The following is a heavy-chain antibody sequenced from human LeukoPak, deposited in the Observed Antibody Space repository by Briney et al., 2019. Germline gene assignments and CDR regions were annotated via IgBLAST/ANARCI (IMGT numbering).Heavy chain of an antibody. CDR3: AKGSGWEMSYYYYYMDV. CDR2: ISASGDTT. V-gene: IGHV3-23*01. CDR1: GFPFSAYA. D-gene: IGHD1-26*01. Sequence: HPGGSLRLSCAASGFPFSAYAMSWVRQAPGKGLEWVSAISASGDTTYYEDSVRGRFTISRDNSKNTLYLQMNSLRAEDTAVYYCAKGSGWEMSYYYYYMDVWGKGTTVTISS. J-gene: IGHJ6*03.